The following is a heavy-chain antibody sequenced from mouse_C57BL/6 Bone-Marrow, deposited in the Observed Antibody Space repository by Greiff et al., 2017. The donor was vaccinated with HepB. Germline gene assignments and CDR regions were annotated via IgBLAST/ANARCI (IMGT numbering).Heavy chain of an antibody. CDR1: GYTFTDYN. Sequence: LMKPGASVKMSCKASGYTFTDYNMHWVKQSHGKSLEWIGYINPNNGGTSYNQKFKGKATLTVNKSSSTAYMELRSLTSEDSAVYYCAREEIYYDYEYAMDYWGQGTSVTVSS. V-gene: IGHV1-22*01. J-gene: IGHJ4*01. CDR2: INPNNGGT. CDR3: AREEIYYDYEYAMDY. D-gene: IGHD2-4*01.